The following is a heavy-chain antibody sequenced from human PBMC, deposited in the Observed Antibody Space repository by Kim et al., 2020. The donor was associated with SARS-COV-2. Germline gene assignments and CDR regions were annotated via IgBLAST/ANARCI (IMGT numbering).Heavy chain of an antibody. CDR1: GGTFSSYA. V-gene: IGHV1-69*13. CDR3: ARGSCSSTSCLHAFDI. CDR2: IIPIFGTA. J-gene: IGHJ3*02. Sequence: SVKVSCKASGGTFSSYAISWVRQAPGQGLEWMGGIIPIFGTANYAQKFQGRVTITADESTSTAYMELSSLRSEDTAVYYCARGSCSSTSCLHAFDIWGQGTMVTVSS. D-gene: IGHD2-2*01.